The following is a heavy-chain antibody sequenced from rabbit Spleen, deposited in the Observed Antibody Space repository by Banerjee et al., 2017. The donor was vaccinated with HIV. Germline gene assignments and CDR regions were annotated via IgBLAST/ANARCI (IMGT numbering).Heavy chain of an antibody. CDR2: ISTGSGNT. D-gene: IGHD1-1*01. Sequence: QEHLVESGGDLVKPEGSLTLTCKASGFSFSSSYWICWVRQAPGKGLEWIGCISTGSGNTYYASWAKGRFTISKTSSTTVTLQMTSLTAADTATYFCTRDDGSGHYIDGYFNLWGQGTLVTVS. CDR3: TRDDGSGHYIDGYFNL. CDR1: GFSFSSSYW. J-gene: IGHJ4*01. V-gene: IGHV1S45*01.